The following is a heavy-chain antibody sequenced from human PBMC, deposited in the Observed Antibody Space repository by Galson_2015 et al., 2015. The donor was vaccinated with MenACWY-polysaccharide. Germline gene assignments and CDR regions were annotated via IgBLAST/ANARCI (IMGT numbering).Heavy chain of an antibody. J-gene: IGHJ5*02. CDR2: MSYSGRA. V-gene: IGHV4-61*01. CDR1: GGSVRSDSYY. Sequence: SETLSLTCTVSGGSVRSDSYYWGWLRQPPGGGLEWIGYMSYSGRANSNPSLKSRVTISLDTSKNQFSLRLTSVTAADTAMYYCAREPTHSASFGWFDPWGQGTLVTVSP. D-gene: IGHD1-26*01. CDR3: AREPTHSASFGWFDP.